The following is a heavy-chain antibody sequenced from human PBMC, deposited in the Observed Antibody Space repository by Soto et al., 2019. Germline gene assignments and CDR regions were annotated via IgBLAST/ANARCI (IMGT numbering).Heavy chain of an antibody. CDR1: GFTFSSYA. Sequence: GGSLRLSCAASGFTFSSYAIHWVRQAPCKGLEWVAVISYDGSNKYYADSVKGRFTISRDNSKNTLYLQMNSLRAEDTAVYYCARGESTSGGSYRAFGYLGQGTLFPVCS. CDR2: ISYDGSNK. CDR3: ARGESTSGGSYRAFGY. D-gene: IGHD1-26*01. V-gene: IGHV3-30-3*01. J-gene: IGHJ4*02.